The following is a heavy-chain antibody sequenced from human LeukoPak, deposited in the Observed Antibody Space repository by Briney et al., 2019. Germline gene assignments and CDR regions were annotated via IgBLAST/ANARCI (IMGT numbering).Heavy chain of an antibody. J-gene: IGHJ6*04. CDR1: GFTFSSYW. D-gene: IGHD3-10*02. CDR2: IKQDGSEK. Sequence: SGGSLRLSCAASGFTFSSYWMSWVRQAPGKGLEWVANIKQDGSEKYYVDSVKGRFFISRDNAKNSLYLQMNSLRAEDTAVYYCAELGITMIGGVWGKGTTVTISS. CDR3: AELGITMIGGV. V-gene: IGHV3-7*01.